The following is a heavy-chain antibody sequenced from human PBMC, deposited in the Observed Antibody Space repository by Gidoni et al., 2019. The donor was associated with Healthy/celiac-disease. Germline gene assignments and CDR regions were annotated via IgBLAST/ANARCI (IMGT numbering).Heavy chain of an antibody. V-gene: IGHV1-69*04. D-gene: IGHD6-19*01. CDR3: ARDRYSSGWSEEY. Sequence: QVQLVQSGAEVKKPGSSVKVSCKASGGTFSSYAISWVRQAPGQGLEWMGRIIPILGIANYAQKFQGRVTITADKSTSTAYMELSSLRSEDTAVYYCARDRYSSGWSEEYWGQGTLVTVSS. CDR1: GGTFSSYA. J-gene: IGHJ4*02. CDR2: IIPILGIA.